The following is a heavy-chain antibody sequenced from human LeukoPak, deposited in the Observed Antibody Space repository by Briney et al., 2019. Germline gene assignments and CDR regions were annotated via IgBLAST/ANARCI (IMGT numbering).Heavy chain of an antibody. CDR2: IISGGST. CDR1: GFTFSSYA. D-gene: IGHD3-10*01. CDR3: AKVGPSGHDAFDI. V-gene: IGHV3-23*01. J-gene: IGHJ3*02. Sequence: GGSLRLSCAASGFTFSSYAMTWVRQAPGKGLEWVSSIISGGSTYYADSVKGRFTISRDNSRNMLFLQLNSLRAEDTAIYYCAKVGPSGHDAFDIWGQGTMVTVSS.